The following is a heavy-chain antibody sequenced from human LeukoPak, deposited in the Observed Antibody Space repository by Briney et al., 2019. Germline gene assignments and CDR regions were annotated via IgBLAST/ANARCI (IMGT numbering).Heavy chain of an antibody. D-gene: IGHD6-19*01. J-gene: IGHJ4*02. CDR2: ISYDGSNK. V-gene: IGHV3-30-3*01. CDR1: GFTFSSYA. CDR3: ARDGHSSGPAGWDY. Sequence: GGSLRLSCAASGFTFSSYAMHWVRQAPGKGLEWVAVISYDGSNKYYADSVKGRFTISRDNSKNTLYLQMNSLRAEDTAVYYCARDGHSSGPAGWDYWGQGTLVTVSS.